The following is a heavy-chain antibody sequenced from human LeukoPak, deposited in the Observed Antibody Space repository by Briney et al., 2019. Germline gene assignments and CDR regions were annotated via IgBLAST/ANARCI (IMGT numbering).Heavy chain of an antibody. Sequence: PGGSLRLSCAASGFTFSSYWMSWVRQAPGKGLEWVANIKQDGSEKYYVDSVKGRFTISRDNDKNSLFLQMTGLRAEDTAVYYCARVGGRYSPLGYWGQGTLVTVSS. D-gene: IGHD3-16*02. CDR3: ARVGGRYSPLGY. V-gene: IGHV3-7*01. J-gene: IGHJ4*02. CDR1: GFTFSSYW. CDR2: IKQDGSEK.